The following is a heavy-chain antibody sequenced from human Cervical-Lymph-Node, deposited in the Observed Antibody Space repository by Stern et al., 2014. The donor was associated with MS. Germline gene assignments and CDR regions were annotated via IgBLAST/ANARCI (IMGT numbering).Heavy chain of an antibody. D-gene: IGHD5-24*01. Sequence: VHLVESGPGLVKPSETLSLTCTVSGGSISSNYWSWIRQPPGKGLEWIGYLYYSGNTNYNPSLKSRVTTSVATSKHQFSLSLTPVTAADTAVYYCARHGPPRRRDDSNHPNFDYWGPGTLVAVSS. V-gene: IGHV4-59*08. CDR3: ARHGPPRRRDDSNHPNFDY. J-gene: IGHJ4*02. CDR1: GGSISSNY. CDR2: LYYSGNT.